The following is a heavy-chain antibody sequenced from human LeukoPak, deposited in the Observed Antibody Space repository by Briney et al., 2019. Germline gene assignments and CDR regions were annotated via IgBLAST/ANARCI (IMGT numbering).Heavy chain of an antibody. CDR1: GGSISSYY. D-gene: IGHD2-15*01. V-gene: IGHV4-59*12. CDR3: AREFYCSGGICYDY. CDR2: IYYTGNN. J-gene: IGHJ4*02. Sequence: SETLSLTCTVSGGSISSYYWSWIRQPPGKGLEWIGYIYYTGNNNYNPSLKSRVTMSVDTSKNQFSLKLSSVTAPDTAAYYCAREFYCSGGICYDYWGQGTLVTVSS.